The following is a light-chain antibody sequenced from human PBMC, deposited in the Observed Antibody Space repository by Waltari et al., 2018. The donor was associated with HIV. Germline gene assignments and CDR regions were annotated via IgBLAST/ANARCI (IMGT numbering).Light chain of an antibody. CDR3: QQYKSYPRT. CDR2: DAS. Sequence: IQLTQSPASLSASLGDRVTITCRASQGVRNALAWYQQKPGRPPKLLIYDASTWQSGVPSRFSGSVSGTDFNLTINSLQPEDSATYYCQQYKSYPRTFGQGTTLEIK. J-gene: IGKJ2*01. V-gene: IGKV1-13*02. CDR1: QGVRNA.